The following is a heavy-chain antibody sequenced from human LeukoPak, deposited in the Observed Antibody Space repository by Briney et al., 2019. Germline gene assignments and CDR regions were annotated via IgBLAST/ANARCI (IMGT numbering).Heavy chain of an antibody. J-gene: IGHJ5*02. CDR3: AGEGDSNSVGWFDP. Sequence: SETLSLTCTVSGYSISSGYYWGWIRQPPGKGLEWIGSIYHSGSTYYNPSLKSRVTISVDTSKNQFSLKLSSVTAADTAVYYCAGEGDSNSVGWFDPWGQGTLVTVSS. CDR2: IYHSGST. D-gene: IGHD6-13*01. V-gene: IGHV4-38-2*02. CDR1: GYSISSGYY.